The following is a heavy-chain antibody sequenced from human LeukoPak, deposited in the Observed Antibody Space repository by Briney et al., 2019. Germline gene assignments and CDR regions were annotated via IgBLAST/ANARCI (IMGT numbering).Heavy chain of an antibody. J-gene: IGHJ4*02. D-gene: IGHD5-12*01. V-gene: IGHV4-61*02. Sequence: SETLSLTCTVSGGSISSGSYYWSWIRQPAGKGLEWIGRIYTSGSTNYNPSLKSRVTMSVDTSKNQFSLKLSSVTAAVTAVYYCARATYSGYDWDFDYWGQGTLVTVSS. CDR2: IYTSGST. CDR3: ARATYSGYDWDFDY. CDR1: GGSISSGSYY.